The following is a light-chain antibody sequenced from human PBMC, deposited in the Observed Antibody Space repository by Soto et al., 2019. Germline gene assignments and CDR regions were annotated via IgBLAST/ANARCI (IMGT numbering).Light chain of an antibody. Sequence: ELVLTQSPGTLSLSPGERATLSCRASQTVNNNYLAWYQQIPGQAPRLLISGASGRATGTPDRFSGSASGTDFTLTISRLEPEDFAVYYCQQYGSSPITFGGGTKVDIK. CDR2: GAS. CDR1: QTVNNNY. CDR3: QQYGSSPIT. J-gene: IGKJ4*01. V-gene: IGKV3-20*01.